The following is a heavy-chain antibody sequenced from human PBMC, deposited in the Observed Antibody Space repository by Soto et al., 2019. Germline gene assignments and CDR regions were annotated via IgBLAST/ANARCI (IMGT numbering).Heavy chain of an antibody. Sequence: SETLSLTCTVSGVSITSDNYCWTWIRQHPVKGLEWMGHIYYSGSTSYNPSLKSRVTISIDTSKNQFSLKLTSVTAADTAVYYCARDGDYFGSGSPPLLSKWGQGTLVTVSS. CDR2: IYYSGST. CDR3: ARDGDYFGSGSPPLLSK. V-gene: IGHV4-31*03. D-gene: IGHD3-10*01. J-gene: IGHJ4*02. CDR1: GVSITSDNYC.